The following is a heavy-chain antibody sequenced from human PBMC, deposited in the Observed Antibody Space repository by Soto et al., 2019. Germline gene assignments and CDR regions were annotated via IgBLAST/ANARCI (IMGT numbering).Heavy chain of an antibody. J-gene: IGHJ4*02. CDR2: IYRDNDK. V-gene: IGHV2-5*02. Sequence: QITLKESGPTLVKPTQTLKLTCSFTGFSLSTSGVGVGWIRQSPGKALEWLAIIYRDNDKRYSPSLKSRVTITKDTSKNQVVLTVTNMDPVDTGTYYCARSLWFGELHWGQGALVTVSS. D-gene: IGHD3-10*01. CDR1: GFSLSTSGVG. CDR3: ARSLWFGELH.